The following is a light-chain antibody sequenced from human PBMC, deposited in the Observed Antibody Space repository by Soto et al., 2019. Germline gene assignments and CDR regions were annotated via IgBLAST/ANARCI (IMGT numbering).Light chain of an antibody. CDR1: QDISNG. CDR2: AAS. Sequence: DIQMTQSPPAMSASVGDGVTITCRASQDISNGLAWFQQKPGQVPKRLIYAASSLQSGVPSRFSAYGSGTEFTLTISNLQPEDFATYYCLQHNNYPRTFGQGTKGEV. J-gene: IGKJ1*01. CDR3: LQHNNYPRT. V-gene: IGKV1-17*03.